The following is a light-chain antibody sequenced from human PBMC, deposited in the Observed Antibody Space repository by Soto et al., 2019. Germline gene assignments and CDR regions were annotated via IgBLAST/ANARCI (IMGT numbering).Light chain of an antibody. V-gene: IGKV1-17*01. CDR1: QGISND. J-gene: IGKJ1*01. CDR3: LQHNSYPWT. Sequence: DIQMTQSPSSLSASVGDRVTITCRSSQGISNDLGWYQQRQGKAPKRLIYAASSLQIGVPSRFSGSGSGPEFTLTISSLQPEDFATYYCLQHNSYPWTFGQGTKVEIK. CDR2: AAS.